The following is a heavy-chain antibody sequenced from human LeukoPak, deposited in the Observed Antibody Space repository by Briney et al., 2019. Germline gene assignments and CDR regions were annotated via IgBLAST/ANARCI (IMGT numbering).Heavy chain of an antibody. Sequence: GTSLRLSCAASGFIFSSYAMHWVRQAPGKGLEWVAVISYDGSHKYYADSVKGRFTISSDNSKNTLFLQMNSLRAEDTAVYYCAKDLKSMVRGACMDAWGQGTTVTVSS. J-gene: IGHJ6*02. D-gene: IGHD3-10*01. CDR3: AKDLKSMVRGACMDA. CDR2: ISYDGSHK. V-gene: IGHV3-30-3*01. CDR1: GFIFSSYA.